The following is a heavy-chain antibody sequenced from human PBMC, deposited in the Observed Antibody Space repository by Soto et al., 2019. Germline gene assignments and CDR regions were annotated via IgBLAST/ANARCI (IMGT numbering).Heavy chain of an antibody. CDR2: INPSGGST. J-gene: IGHJ6*02. V-gene: IGHV1-46*01. Sequence: GASVKVSCKASGYTFTSYYMHWVRQAPGQGLEWMGIINPSGGSTSYAQKFQGRVTMTRDTSTSTVYMELSSLRSEDTAVYYCALEGHIVAYYYYGMDVWGQGTTVTVYS. CDR1: GYTFTSYY. D-gene: IGHD2-21*01. CDR3: ALEGHIVAYYYYGMDV.